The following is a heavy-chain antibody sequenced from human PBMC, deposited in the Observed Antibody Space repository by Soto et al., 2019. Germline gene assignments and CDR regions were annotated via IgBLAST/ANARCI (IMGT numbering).Heavy chain of an antibody. J-gene: IGHJ4*02. V-gene: IGHV4-4*02. Sequence: SETLSLTCAVSGGSVSSGNWWSWVRQSPGKELEWIGEIYHSGITNYNPSLKSRVTISVDNSENQLSLSLNSVTAADTAVYYCARNVRYYIDYWGQGTLVTVSS. CDR3: ARNVRYYIDY. CDR1: GGSVSSGNW. CDR2: IYHSGIT.